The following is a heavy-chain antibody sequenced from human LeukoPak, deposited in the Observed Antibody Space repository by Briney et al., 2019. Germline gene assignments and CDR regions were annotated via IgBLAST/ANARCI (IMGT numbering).Heavy chain of an antibody. Sequence: GGSLRLSCAASGFTFSSYSMNWVRQAPGKGLEWVSSISSSSSYIYYADSVKGRFTISRDNAKNSLYLQMNSLRAEDTAVYYCACHYYGSLNVDYWGQGTLVTVSS. CDR3: ACHYYGSLNVDY. D-gene: IGHD3-10*01. CDR1: GFTFSSYS. CDR2: ISSSSSYI. J-gene: IGHJ4*02. V-gene: IGHV3-21*01.